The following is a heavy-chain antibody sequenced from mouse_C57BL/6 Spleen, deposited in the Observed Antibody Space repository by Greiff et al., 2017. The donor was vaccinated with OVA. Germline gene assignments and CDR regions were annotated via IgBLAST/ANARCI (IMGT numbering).Heavy chain of an antibody. J-gene: IGHJ3*01. Sequence: VQLQQPGAELVMPGASVKLSCKASGYTFTSYWMHWVKQRPGQGLEWIGEIDPSDSYTNYNQKFKGKSTLTVDKSSSTAYMQLSSLTSEDSAVYYGARSGADGYQAGFAYWGQGTLVTVSA. CDR3: ARSGADGYQAGFAY. D-gene: IGHD2-3*01. CDR2: IDPSDSYT. CDR1: GYTFTSYW. V-gene: IGHV1-69*01.